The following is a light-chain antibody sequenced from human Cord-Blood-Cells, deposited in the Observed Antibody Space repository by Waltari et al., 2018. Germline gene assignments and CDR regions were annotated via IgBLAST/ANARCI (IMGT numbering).Light chain of an antibody. Sequence: EIVLTHSPGTLSLSPGKTATLSYRASQSVRSSYLAWYQQKPGQAPMLLSYGASSRATGIPDRFSGSGSGTDFTLTISRLEPEDFAVYYCQQYGRTFMYTFGQGTKLEIK. CDR1: QSVRSSY. CDR2: GAS. J-gene: IGKJ2*01. CDR3: QQYGRTFMYT. V-gene: IGKV3-20*01.